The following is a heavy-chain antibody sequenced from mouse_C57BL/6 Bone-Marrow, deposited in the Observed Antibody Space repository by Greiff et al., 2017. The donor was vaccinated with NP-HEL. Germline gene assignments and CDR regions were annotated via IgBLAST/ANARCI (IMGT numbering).Heavy chain of an antibody. Sequence: VKLVESGPGLVQPSQSLSITCTVSGFSLTSYGVHWVRQSPGKGLEWLGVIWSGGSTDYNAAFISRLSISKDNSKSQVFFKMNSLQADDTAIYYCARRGGDYVAYAMDYWGQGTSVTVSS. J-gene: IGHJ4*01. CDR2: IWSGGST. CDR3: ARRGGDYVAYAMDY. D-gene: IGHD2-4*01. CDR1: GFSLTSYG. V-gene: IGHV2-2*01.